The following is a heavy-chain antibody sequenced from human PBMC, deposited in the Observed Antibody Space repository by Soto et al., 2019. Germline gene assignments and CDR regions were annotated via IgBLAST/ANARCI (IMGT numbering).Heavy chain of an antibody. CDR1: GGSIIIYY. CDR2: IYYSGST. V-gene: IGHV4-59*01. CDR3: ARDHHYDSSGYYSGRFDP. D-gene: IGHD3-22*01. Sequence: SEPLSLTCTVSGGSIIIYYWSWIRQPPGKGLEWIGYIYYSGSTNYNPSLKSRVTISVDTSKNQFSLKLSSVTAADTAVYYCARDHHYDSSGYYSGRFDPWGQGTLVTVSS. J-gene: IGHJ5*02.